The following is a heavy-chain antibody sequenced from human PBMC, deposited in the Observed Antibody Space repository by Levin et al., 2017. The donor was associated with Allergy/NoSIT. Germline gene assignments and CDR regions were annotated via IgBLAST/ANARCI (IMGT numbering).Heavy chain of an antibody. V-gene: IGHV4-31*03. J-gene: IGHJ4*02. CDR3: ARGVWRKFDY. Sequence: SETLSLTCTVSGGSISSGGYYWSWIRQHPGKGLEWIGYIYYSGSTYYNPSLKSRVTISVDTSKNQFSLKLSSVTAADTAVYYCARGVWRKFDYWGQGTLVTVSS. CDR1: GGSISSGGYY. CDR2: IYYSGST. D-gene: IGHD3-3*01.